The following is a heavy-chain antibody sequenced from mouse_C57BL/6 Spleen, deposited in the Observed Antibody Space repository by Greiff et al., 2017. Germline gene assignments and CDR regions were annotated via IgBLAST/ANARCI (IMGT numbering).Heavy chain of an antibody. CDR2: IYPGSGST. Sequence: QVQLQQPGAELVKPGASVKMSCKASGYTFTSYWITWVKQRPGQGLEWIGDIYPGSGSTNYNEKFKSKATLTVDTSSSTAYMQLSSLTSEDSAVYYCAREYSNFSYWYFDVWGTGTTVTVSS. V-gene: IGHV1-55*01. D-gene: IGHD2-5*01. CDR3: AREYSNFSYWYFDV. J-gene: IGHJ1*03. CDR1: GYTFTSYW.